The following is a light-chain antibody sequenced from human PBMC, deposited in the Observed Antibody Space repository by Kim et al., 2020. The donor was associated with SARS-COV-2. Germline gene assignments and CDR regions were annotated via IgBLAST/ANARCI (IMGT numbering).Light chain of an antibody. V-gene: IGLV2-14*03. CDR2: DVI. Sequence: QSALTQPASVSGSPGQSITISCTGTSSDVGGYNSVSWYQQHPGKAPKLMIYDVIKRPSGVSDRFSGSKSGNTASLTISGLQAYDEADYYCSSYTSSSTLVFGGGTKLTVL. CDR3: SSYTSSSTLV. CDR1: SSDVGGYNS. J-gene: IGLJ3*02.